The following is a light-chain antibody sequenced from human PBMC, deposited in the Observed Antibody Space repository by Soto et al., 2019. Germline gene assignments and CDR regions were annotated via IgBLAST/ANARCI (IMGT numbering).Light chain of an antibody. Sequence: QSVLTQPPSASGFPGQSVTISCTGTSSDVGGYKYVSWYQHHPGKAPKVVIYEVTKRPSGVPDRFSGSQSGNTASLTVSGLQAEDEADYYCSSYGGTNNVVFGGGTKVTVL. J-gene: IGLJ2*01. CDR3: SSYGGTNNVV. CDR1: SSDVGGYKY. CDR2: EVT. V-gene: IGLV2-8*01.